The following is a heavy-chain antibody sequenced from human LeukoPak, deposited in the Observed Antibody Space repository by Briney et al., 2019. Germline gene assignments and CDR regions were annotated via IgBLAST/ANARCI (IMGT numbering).Heavy chain of an antibody. CDR1: GYTFTSYG. Sequence: ASVTVSCTASGYTFTSYGISWVRQAPGQGLEWMGWISAYNGNTNYAQKLQGRVTMTTDTSTSTAYMELRSLRSDDTAVYYCASDRRVVAATLNYYYYGMDVWGQGTTVTVSS. CDR3: ASDRRVVAATLNYYYYGMDV. CDR2: ISAYNGNT. D-gene: IGHD2-15*01. V-gene: IGHV1-18*01. J-gene: IGHJ6*02.